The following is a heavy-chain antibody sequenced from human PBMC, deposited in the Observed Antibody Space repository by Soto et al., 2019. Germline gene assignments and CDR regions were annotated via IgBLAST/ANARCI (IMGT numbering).Heavy chain of an antibody. J-gene: IGHJ6*02. Sequence: VASVKVSCKASGYTFTGYYMHWVRQAPGQGREWMGWINPNSGGTNYAQKFQGWVTMTRDTSISTAYMELSRLRSDDTAVYYCARDKGGLRFLEWLPPDGMDVWGQGXTVTVSS. CDR3: ARDKGGLRFLEWLPPDGMDV. D-gene: IGHD3-3*01. CDR2: INPNSGGT. V-gene: IGHV1-2*04. CDR1: GYTFTGYY.